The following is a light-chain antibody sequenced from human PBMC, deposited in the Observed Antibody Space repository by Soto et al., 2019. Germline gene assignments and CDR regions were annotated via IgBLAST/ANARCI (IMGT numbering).Light chain of an antibody. CDR2: KAS. CDR3: QQYNSYPWT. J-gene: IGKJ1*01. CDR1: QSIRNW. V-gene: IGKV1-5*03. Sequence: DIQMTQSPSTLSASVGDRVTITCRASQSIRNWLAWYQQKPGKAPKLLIYKASTLESGVPSNFSGSGSGTEFTLTISSLQPEDFATYYCQQYNSYPWTFGQGTKV.